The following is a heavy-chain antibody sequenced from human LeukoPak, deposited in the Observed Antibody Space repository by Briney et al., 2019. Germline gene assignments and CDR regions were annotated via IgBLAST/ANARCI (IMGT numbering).Heavy chain of an antibody. CDR2: ITGTSTYI. Sequence: PGGSLRLSCAASGFTFSTYSLNWVRQAPGRGLEWVSSITGTSTYIFYADSVKGRFTISRDNAKNSLYLQMNSLRAEDTAVYYCARGGIVVPAAIEVPDYWGQGTLVTVSS. V-gene: IGHV3-21*01. D-gene: IGHD2-2*01. CDR1: GFTFSTYS. J-gene: IGHJ4*02. CDR3: ARGGIVVPAAIEVPDY.